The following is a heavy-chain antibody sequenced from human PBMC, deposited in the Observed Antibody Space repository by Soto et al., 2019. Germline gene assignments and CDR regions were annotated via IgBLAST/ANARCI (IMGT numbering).Heavy chain of an antibody. Sequence: SLRLSCAASGFTVSSNYMSWVRQAPGKGLEWVSVIYSGGSTYYADSVKGRFTISRDNSKNTLYLQMNSLRAEDTAVYYCASTLRFLEWLLPRLGMAVWGQGTTVTVSS. D-gene: IGHD3-3*01. CDR2: IYSGGST. J-gene: IGHJ6*02. V-gene: IGHV3-53*01. CDR3: ASTLRFLEWLLPRLGMAV. CDR1: GFTVSSNY.